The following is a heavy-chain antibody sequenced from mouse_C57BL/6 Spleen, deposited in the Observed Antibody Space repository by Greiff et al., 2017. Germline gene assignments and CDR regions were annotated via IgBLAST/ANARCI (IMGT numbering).Heavy chain of an antibody. J-gene: IGHJ2*01. Sequence: EVKLVESGGGLVKPGGSLKLSCAASGFTFSDYGMHWVRQAPEKGLEWVAYISSGSSTIYYADTVKGRFTISRDNAKNTLFLQMTSLRSEDTAMYYSARKGRQEYYFDYWGQGTTLTVSS. CDR1: GFTFSDYG. CDR2: ISSGSSTI. V-gene: IGHV5-17*01. D-gene: IGHD3-2*01. CDR3: ARKGRQEYYFDY.